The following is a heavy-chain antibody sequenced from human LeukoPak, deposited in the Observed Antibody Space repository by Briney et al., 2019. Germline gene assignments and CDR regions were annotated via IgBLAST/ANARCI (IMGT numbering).Heavy chain of an antibody. J-gene: IGHJ4*02. V-gene: IGHV4-34*01. D-gene: IGHD1-26*01. CDR2: IDNNGIT. Sequence: SETLSLTCAVSGESFSGNFWTWIRQSPGKGLEWIGEIDNNGITNYNPSLKSRVTMSVDTTRKRFSLRLTSESAADTGVYYCARRGGGAKAFYFDYWGQGTLVTVSS. CDR3: ARRGGGAKAFYFDY. CDR1: GESFSGNF.